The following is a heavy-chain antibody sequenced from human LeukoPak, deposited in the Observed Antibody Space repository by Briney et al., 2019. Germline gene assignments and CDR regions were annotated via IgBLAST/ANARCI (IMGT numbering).Heavy chain of an antibody. V-gene: IGHV5-51*01. CDR1: GYNFNTYW. CDR3: ARHGSSGLIDY. J-gene: IGHJ4*02. D-gene: IGHD6-19*01. Sequence: GESLKISCKASGYNFNTYWIGWVRQMPGKGLEWMGIIYPGDSDTRYSPSFQGQVTISADRSISTAYLQWSSLKASDTAMYYCARHGSSGLIDYWGQGTLVSVSP. CDR2: IYPGDSDT.